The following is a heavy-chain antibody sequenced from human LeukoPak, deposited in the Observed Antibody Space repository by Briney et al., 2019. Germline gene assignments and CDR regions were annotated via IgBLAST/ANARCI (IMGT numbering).Heavy chain of an antibody. CDR3: ARDLPSYDYGDYPSFYYYGMDV. D-gene: IGHD4-17*01. Sequence: EASVTVSCKASGYTFTGYYMHWVRQAPGQGLEWMGWINPNSGGTNYAQKFQGRVTMTRDTSISTAYMELSRLRSDDTAVYYCARDLPSYDYGDYPSFYYYGMDVWGQGTTVTVSS. V-gene: IGHV1-2*02. J-gene: IGHJ6*02. CDR1: GYTFTGYY. CDR2: INPNSGGT.